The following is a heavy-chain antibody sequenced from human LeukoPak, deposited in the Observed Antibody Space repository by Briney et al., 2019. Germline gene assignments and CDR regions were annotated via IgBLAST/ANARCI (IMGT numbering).Heavy chain of an antibody. CDR3: ARSIVGATTLAWFDP. J-gene: IGHJ5*02. CDR1: GGSISSGSYY. CDR2: IYTSGST. D-gene: IGHD1-26*01. V-gene: IGHV4-61*02. Sequence: SETLSLTCTVSGGSISSGSYYWSWIRQPAGKGLEWIGRIYTSGSTNYNPSLKSRVTISVDTSENQFSLKLSSVTAADTAVYYCARSIVGATTLAWFDPWGQGTLVTVSS.